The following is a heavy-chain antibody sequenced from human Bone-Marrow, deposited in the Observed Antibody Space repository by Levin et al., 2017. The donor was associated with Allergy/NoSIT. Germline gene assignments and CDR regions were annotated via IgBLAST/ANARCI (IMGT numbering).Heavy chain of an antibody. J-gene: IGHJ2*01. CDR3: ARDKRSGGVTPDWYFDL. CDR2: ISSSGSTK. Sequence: SLKISCAASGFSFSDYEMNWVRQAPGKGLEWISYISSSGSTKYYADSVKGRFTISTKNSLYLQMNSLRADDTAIYYCARDKRSGGVTPDWYFDLWGRGTLVIVSS. D-gene: IGHD2-15*01. V-gene: IGHV3-48*03. CDR1: GFSFSDYE.